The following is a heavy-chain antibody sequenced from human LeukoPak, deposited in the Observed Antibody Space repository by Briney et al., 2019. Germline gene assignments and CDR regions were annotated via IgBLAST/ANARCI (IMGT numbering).Heavy chain of an antibody. CDR1: SGSISSSSYY. V-gene: IGHV4-39*01. Sequence: SETLALTCTVSSGSISSSSYYWGWIRQPPGKGLEWIGTIYYSGNTYYYPSLQSRVTISLDTSKNQFSLKLNSVSAADTAVYYCARLTWYGSGSPWYFDYWGQGTLVTVSS. CDR3: ARLTWYGSGSPWYFDY. CDR2: IYYSGNT. J-gene: IGHJ4*02. D-gene: IGHD3-10*01.